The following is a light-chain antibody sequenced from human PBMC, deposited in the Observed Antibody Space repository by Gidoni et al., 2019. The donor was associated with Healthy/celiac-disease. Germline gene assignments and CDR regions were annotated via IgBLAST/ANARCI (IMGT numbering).Light chain of an antibody. CDR1: QSVSSY. V-gene: IGKV3-11*01. CDR2: DAS. J-gene: IGKJ1*01. Sequence: EIVLTQSPATLSLSPGERATLSCRASQSVSSYLAWYQQKPGQAPRLLIYDASNRATGIPARCRGSGSGTDFTLTISSLEPEDFAVYYCQQRSNWPPTWTFGQGTKVESK. CDR3: QQRSNWPPTWT.